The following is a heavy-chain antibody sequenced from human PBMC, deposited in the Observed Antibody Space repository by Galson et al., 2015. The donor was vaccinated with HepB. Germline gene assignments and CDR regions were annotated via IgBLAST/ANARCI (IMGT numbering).Heavy chain of an antibody. V-gene: IGHV3-23*01. CDR1: GFTFSTYA. Sequence: SLRLSCAASGFTFSTYAMSWVRQAPGKGLEWVSGISGSGGGTYYADSVKGRFTISRDNSKNTLYLQMNSLRAEDTAVYYCAKAFIAVAGTGRWDYWGQGTLVTVSS. CDR3: AKAFIAVAGTGRWDY. CDR2: ISGSGGGT. J-gene: IGHJ4*02. D-gene: IGHD6-19*01.